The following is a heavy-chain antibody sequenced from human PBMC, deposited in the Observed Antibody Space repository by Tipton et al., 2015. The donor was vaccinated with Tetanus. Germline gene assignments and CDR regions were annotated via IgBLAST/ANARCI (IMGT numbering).Heavy chain of an antibody. CDR3: ARDLLVTRSSWVGLGY. CDR2: INPNSGGT. J-gene: IGHJ4*02. CDR1: GYTFTGYY. D-gene: IGHD6-13*01. Sequence: QVQLVQSGAEVKKPGASVKVSCKASGYTFTGYYMHWVRQAPGQGLEWMGRINPNSGGTNYAQKFQGRVTMTRDTSISTAYMELSRLRSDDTAVYYCARDLLVTRSSWVGLGYWGQGTLVTVSS. V-gene: IGHV1-2*06.